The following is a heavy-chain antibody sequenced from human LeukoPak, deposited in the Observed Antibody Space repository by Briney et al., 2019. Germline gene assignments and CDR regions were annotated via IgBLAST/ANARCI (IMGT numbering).Heavy chain of an antibody. CDR1: GYSFTSYW. D-gene: IGHD5-24*01. CDR3: ARRTRDGYNPFDY. Sequence: GESLKISCKGSGYSFTSYWIGWVRQMPGKGLEWMGIIYAGDSDTRYSPSFQGQVTISADKSISTAYLQWSSLKASDAAMYYCARRTRDGYNPFDYWGQGTLVTVSS. V-gene: IGHV5-51*01. CDR2: IYAGDSDT. J-gene: IGHJ4*02.